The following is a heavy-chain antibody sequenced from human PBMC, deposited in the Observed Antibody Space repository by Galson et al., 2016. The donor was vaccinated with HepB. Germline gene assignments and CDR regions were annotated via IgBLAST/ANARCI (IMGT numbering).Heavy chain of an antibody. CDR1: GYIFTGYY. J-gene: IGHJ6*02. CDR2: INPHSGDT. Sequence: SVKVSCKASGYIFTGYYLHWVRQAPGQGLEWMGRINPHSGDTNYAQKFQGRVTMTRDTSISTADMELSRLRSDDTAVYYCARDWVYGMDVWGQGTTVTVSS. D-gene: IGHD3-16*01. V-gene: IGHV1-2*06. CDR3: ARDWVYGMDV.